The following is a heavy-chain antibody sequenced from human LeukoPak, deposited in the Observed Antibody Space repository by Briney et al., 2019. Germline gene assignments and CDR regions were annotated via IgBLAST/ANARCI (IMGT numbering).Heavy chain of an antibody. CDR1: GGSISSYY. CDR2: IYTSGST. D-gene: IGHD5-24*01. Sequence: PSETLSLTCTVSGGSISSYYWSWIRQPAGKGLEWIGRIYTSGSTNYNPSLKSRVTMSVDTSKNQFSLKLTSVTAADTAVYYCAQVMATMGLDAFDIWGQGTMVTVSS. CDR3: AQVMATMGLDAFDI. V-gene: IGHV4-4*07. J-gene: IGHJ3*02.